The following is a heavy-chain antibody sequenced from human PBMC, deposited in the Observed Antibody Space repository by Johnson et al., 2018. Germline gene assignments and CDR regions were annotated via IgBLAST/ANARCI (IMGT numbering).Heavy chain of an antibody. V-gene: IGHV3-13*01. CDR1: GFTFSTYE. Sequence: VQLVEAGGGLVQPGGSLRLSCAASGFTFSTYEMYWVRQATGKGLEWVSLIGTAGDTYYADSVKGRFTISRENSKNTLFPQMDSLRDEETAIYYCAKDVPAVAGSDCWGQGTLVTVSS. CDR3: AKDVPAVAGSDC. J-gene: IGHJ4*02. CDR2: IGTAGDT. D-gene: IGHD6-19*01.